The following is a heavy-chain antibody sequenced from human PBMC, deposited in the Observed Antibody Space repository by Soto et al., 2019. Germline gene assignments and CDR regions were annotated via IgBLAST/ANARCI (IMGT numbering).Heavy chain of an antibody. D-gene: IGHD5-18*01. V-gene: IGHV3-23*01. J-gene: IGHJ3*02. CDR1: GFPFSSYA. CDR2: ISGSGGST. CDR3: AKEYSYGFFDAFDI. Sequence: LSLPCAASGFPFSSYAMSWVRQAPGKGLEWVSAISGSGGSTYYADSVKGRFTISRDNSKNTLYLQMNSLRAEDTAVYYCAKEYSYGFFDAFDIWGQGTMVTVSS.